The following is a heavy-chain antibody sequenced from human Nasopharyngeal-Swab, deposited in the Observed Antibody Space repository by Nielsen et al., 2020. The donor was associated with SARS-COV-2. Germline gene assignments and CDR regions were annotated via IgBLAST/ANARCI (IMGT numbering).Heavy chain of an antibody. CDR3: ARGVEYDFWSGIRKYNWFDP. V-gene: IGHV4-34*01. J-gene: IGHJ5*02. Sequence: SETLSLTCAVYGGSFSGYYWSWIRQPPGKGLEWIGEINHSGSTNYNPSLKSRVTISVDTSKNQFSLKLSSVTAADTAVYYCARGVEYDFWSGIRKYNWFDPWGQGTLVTVSS. CDR1: GGSFSGYY. D-gene: IGHD3-3*01. CDR2: INHSGST.